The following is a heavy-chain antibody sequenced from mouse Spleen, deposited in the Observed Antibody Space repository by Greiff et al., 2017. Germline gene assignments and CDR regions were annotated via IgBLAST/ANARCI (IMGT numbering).Heavy chain of an antibody. Sequence: EVQLQESGPGLVKPSQSLSLTCSVTGYSITSGYYWNWIRQFPGNKLEWMGYISYDGSNNYNPSLKNRISITRDTSKNQFFLKLNSVTTEDTATYYCASGLITTVAPFAYWGQGTLVTVSA. D-gene: IGHD1-1*01. J-gene: IGHJ3*01. CDR2: ISYDGSN. CDR3: ASGLITTVAPFAY. V-gene: IGHV3-6*01. CDR1: GYSITSGYY.